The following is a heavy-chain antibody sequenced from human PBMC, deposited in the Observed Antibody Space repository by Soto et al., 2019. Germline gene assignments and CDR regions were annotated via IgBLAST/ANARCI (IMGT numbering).Heavy chain of an antibody. D-gene: IGHD6-19*01. J-gene: IGHJ4*02. CDR1: GFTFSSYA. CDR2: ISGSGGST. V-gene: IGHV3-23*01. Sequence: PGGSLRLSCAASGFTFSSYAMSWVRQAPGKGLEWVSAISGSGGSTYYADSVKGRFTISRDNSKNTLYLQMNSLRAEDTAVYYCAKQRAVAGIALFDYWGQGTRVTVPQ. CDR3: AKQRAVAGIALFDY.